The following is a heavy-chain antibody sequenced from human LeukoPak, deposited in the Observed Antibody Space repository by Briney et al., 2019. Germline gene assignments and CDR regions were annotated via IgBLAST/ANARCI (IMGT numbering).Heavy chain of an antibody. D-gene: IGHD3-10*01. J-gene: IGHJ4*02. CDR1: GGSISSSSYY. V-gene: IGHV4-39*07. CDR2: IYYSGST. Sequence: SETLSLTCTVSGGSISSSSYYWGWIRQPPGKGLEWIGSIYYSGSTHYNPSLKSRVTLSVDTSKNQISLNLNSVTAADTAVFYCASLNYYGSGSYSDYWGQGTLVTVSS. CDR3: ASLNYYGSGSYSDY.